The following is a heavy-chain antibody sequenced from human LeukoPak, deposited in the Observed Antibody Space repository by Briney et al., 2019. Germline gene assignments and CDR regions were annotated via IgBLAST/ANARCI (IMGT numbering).Heavy chain of an antibody. CDR2: IYYSGST. V-gene: IGHV4-30-4*08. D-gene: IGHD3-10*01. CDR1: GGSISSGSYY. J-gene: IGHJ5*02. Sequence: SETLSLTCTVSGGSISSGSYYWSWIRQPPGKGLEWIGYIYYSGSTYYNPSLKSRVTISVDTSKNQFSLKLSSVTAADTAVYYCARDSQGIGELVGLFDPWGQGTLVTVSS. CDR3: ARDSQGIGELVGLFDP.